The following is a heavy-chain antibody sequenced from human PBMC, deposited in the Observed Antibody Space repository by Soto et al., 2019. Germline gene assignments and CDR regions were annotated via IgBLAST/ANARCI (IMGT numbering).Heavy chain of an antibody. V-gene: IGHV5-51*01. CDR2: IYPGDSDI. CDR3: AREPDSSGYYYPYFDY. Sequence: PGESLKISCQGSGNSFTNYWIAWVRQMPGKGLEWMGIIYPGDSDIRYSPSFQGQVTISADRSISTAYLQWSSLKASDTAMYYCAREPDSSGYYYPYFDYWGQGTLVTVSS. CDR1: GNSFTNYW. D-gene: IGHD3-22*01. J-gene: IGHJ4*02.